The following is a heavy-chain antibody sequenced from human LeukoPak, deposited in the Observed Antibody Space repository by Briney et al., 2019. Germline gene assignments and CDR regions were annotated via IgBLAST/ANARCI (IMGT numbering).Heavy chain of an antibody. Sequence: GGSLRLSCAASGFTFHTYGMHWVRRAPGKGLEYVSGIGPDGGTTYYAKSVKGRFTISRDNSKSMVYLQMDSLTADDMAVYYCARGAQLTDYWGQGTLVTVSS. CDR2: IGPDGGTT. CDR1: GFTFHTYG. V-gene: IGHV3-64*01. J-gene: IGHJ4*02. D-gene: IGHD6-13*01. CDR3: ARGAQLTDY.